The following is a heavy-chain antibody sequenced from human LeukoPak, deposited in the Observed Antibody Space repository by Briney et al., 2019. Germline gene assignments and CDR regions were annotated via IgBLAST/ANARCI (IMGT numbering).Heavy chain of an antibody. CDR3: AKDIWSQIPYYFDY. CDR2: ISYDGSNK. V-gene: IGHV3-30*18. Sequence: GGSLRLSCAASGFTFSTYGMHWVRQAPGKGLEWVAVISYDGSNKYYADSVKGRFTISRDNSKNTLYLQMSSLRAEDTAVYYCAKDIWSQIPYYFDYWGQGTLVTVSS. D-gene: IGHD3-16*01. J-gene: IGHJ4*02. CDR1: GFTFSTYG.